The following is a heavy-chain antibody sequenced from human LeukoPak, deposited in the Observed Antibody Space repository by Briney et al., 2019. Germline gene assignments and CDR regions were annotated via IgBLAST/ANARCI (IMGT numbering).Heavy chain of an antibody. D-gene: IGHD1-14*01. CDR3: ARDRGFGLEPRPDAFDI. CDR1: GGTFSSYA. V-gene: IGHV1-69*13. CDR2: IIPIFGTA. J-gene: IGHJ3*02. Sequence: EASVKVSCKASGGTFSSYAISWVRQAPGQGLEWMGGIIPIFGTANYAQKFQGRVTITADESTSTAYMELSSLRSEDTAVYYCARDRGFGLEPRPDAFDIWGQGTMVTVSS.